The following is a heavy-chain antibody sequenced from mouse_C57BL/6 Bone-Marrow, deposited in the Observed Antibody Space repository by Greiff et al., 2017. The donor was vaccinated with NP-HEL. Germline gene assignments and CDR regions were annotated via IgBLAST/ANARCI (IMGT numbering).Heavy chain of an antibody. CDR1: GYTFTSYG. J-gene: IGHJ3*01. CDR3: ARSGYYGRGFAY. V-gene: IGHV1-81*01. D-gene: IGHD1-1*01. CDR2: IYPRSGNT. Sequence: QVQLKESGAELARPGASVKLSCKASGYTFTSYGISWVKQRTGQGLEWIGEIYPRSGNTYYNEKFKGKATLTADKSSSTAYMELRSLTSEDSAVYFCARSGYYGRGFAYWGQGTLVTVSA.